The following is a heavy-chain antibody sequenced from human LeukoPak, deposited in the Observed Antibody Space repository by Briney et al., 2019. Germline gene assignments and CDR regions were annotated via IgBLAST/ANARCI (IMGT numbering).Heavy chain of an antibody. J-gene: IGHJ4*02. CDR3: ARESVGHGYDSTFDF. CDR2: INYSGNT. CDR1: GGSVSRSTNY. Sequence: TSETLSLTCTVSGGSVSRSTNYWGWLRQPPGKGLEWIGNINYSGNTYYNPSLKSRVTISVDTSDNQFSLKLRSVTAADTAVYYCARESVGHGYDSTFDFWGRGTLVTVSS. D-gene: IGHD5-12*01. V-gene: IGHV4-39*02.